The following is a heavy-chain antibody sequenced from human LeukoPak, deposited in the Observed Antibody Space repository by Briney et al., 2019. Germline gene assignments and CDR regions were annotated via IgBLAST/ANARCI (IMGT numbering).Heavy chain of an antibody. D-gene: IGHD6-19*01. Sequence: SETLSLTCTVSGGPISSYYWSWIRQPAGKGLEWIGRIYTSGSTNYNPSLKSRVTMSVDTSKNQFPLKLSSVTAADTAVYYCAREVYSSGWYVDYFDYWGQGTLVTVSP. J-gene: IGHJ4*02. CDR2: IYTSGST. V-gene: IGHV4-4*07. CDR3: AREVYSSGWYVDYFDY. CDR1: GGPISSYY.